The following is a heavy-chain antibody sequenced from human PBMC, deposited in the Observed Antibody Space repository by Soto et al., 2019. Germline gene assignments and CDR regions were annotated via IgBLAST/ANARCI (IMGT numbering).Heavy chain of an antibody. D-gene: IGHD3-10*01. CDR3: ARAGTVWLGELLYYGMEV. J-gene: IGHJ6*02. V-gene: IGHV3-33*01. CDR2: IWYDGSNK. CDR1: GFTFSSYG. Sequence: GGSLRLSCAASGFTFSSYGMHWVRQAPGKGLEWVAVIWYDGSNKYYADSVKGRFTISRDNSKNTLYLQMNSLRAEDTDVYYCARAGTVWLGELLYYGMEVWGQGTTVTVS.